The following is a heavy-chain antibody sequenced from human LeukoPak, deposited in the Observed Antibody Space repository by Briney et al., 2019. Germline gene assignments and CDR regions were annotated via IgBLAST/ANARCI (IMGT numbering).Heavy chain of an antibody. CDR1: GSTFTSYY. J-gene: IGHJ4*02. CDR2: INTSGGST. Sequence: ASVKLSFKSSGSTFTSYYMHWVRQAPGQGLEWMGTINTSGGSTRNAQKFQGRVTMTRDTSTSTIYLELGRVRFEDKALYYFSSPPEAYYDILGLNYRGQGTLVTVSS. CDR3: SSPPEAYYDILGLNY. D-gene: IGHD3-9*01. V-gene: IGHV1-46*01.